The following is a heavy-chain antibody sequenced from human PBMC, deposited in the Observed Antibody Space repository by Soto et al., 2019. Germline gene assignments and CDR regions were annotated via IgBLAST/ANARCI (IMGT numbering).Heavy chain of an antibody. CDR2: INHSGST. Sequence: SETLSLTCAVYGGSFSGYYWSWIRQPPGKGLEWIGEINHSGSTNYNPSLKSRVTISVDTSKNQFSLKLTSVTAADTAVYYCARSAAFGRFGELSYYYYMDVWGKGTTVTVSS. CDR3: ARSAAFGRFGELSYYYYMDV. V-gene: IGHV4-34*01. D-gene: IGHD3-10*01. CDR1: GGSFSGYY. J-gene: IGHJ6*03.